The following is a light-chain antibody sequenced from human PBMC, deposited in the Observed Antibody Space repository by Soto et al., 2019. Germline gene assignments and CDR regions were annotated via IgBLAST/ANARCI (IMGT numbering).Light chain of an antibody. V-gene: IGKV4-1*01. CDR3: QQYYNTSLKT. CDR1: QSVLYSSNNKNY. J-gene: IGKJ1*01. CDR2: WAS. Sequence: DIVMTQSPDSLAVSLGERATINCKSSQSVLYSSNNKNYLAWYQQKPGQPPKLLIYWASTRESGVPDRFSGSGFGTNFTLTISSLQAEDVAVYYCQQYYNTSLKTFGQRTKVETK.